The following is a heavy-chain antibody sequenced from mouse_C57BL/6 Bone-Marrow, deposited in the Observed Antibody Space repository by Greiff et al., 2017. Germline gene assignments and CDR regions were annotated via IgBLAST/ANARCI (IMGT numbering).Heavy chain of an antibody. Sequence: EVKLVESGGDLVKPGGSLKLSCAASGFTFSSYGMSWVRQTPDKRLEWVATISSGGSYTYYPDSVKGRFTSSRDNAKNTLYLQMSSLKSEDTAMYYCARPITTGDYYAMDYWGQGTSVTVSS. CDR3: ARPITTGDYYAMDY. J-gene: IGHJ4*01. CDR2: ISSGGSYT. CDR1: GFTFSSYG. V-gene: IGHV5-6*01. D-gene: IGHD1-2*01.